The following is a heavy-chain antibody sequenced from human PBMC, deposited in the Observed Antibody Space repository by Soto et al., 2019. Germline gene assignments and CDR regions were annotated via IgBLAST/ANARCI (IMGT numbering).Heavy chain of an antibody. V-gene: IGHV4-34*01. CDR2: INHSGST. CDR3: GQQLHYYYYGMDV. CDR1: GGSFSGYY. Sequence: SETLSLTCAVYGGSFSGYYWSWIRQPPGKGLEWIGEINHSGSTNYNPSLKSRVTISVDTSKNQFSLKLSSVTAADTAAYYCGQQLHYYYYGMDVWGQGTTVTVSS. J-gene: IGHJ6*02. D-gene: IGHD6-13*01.